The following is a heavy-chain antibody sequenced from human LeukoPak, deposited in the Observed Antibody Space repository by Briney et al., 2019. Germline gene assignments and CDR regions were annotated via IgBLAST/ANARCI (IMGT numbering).Heavy chain of an antibody. J-gene: IGHJ5*02. V-gene: IGHV4-59*01. CDR2: IYDSGST. Sequence: SETLSPTSAASGASISSYYWSWLRQPPGKRLEWTGNIYDSGSTNYNPSLKSRVTISVDTSKNQFSLKLSSVTAADTAVYYCARVVGSSSWYGGGWFDPWGQGTLVTVSS. D-gene: IGHD6-13*01. CDR1: GASISSYY. CDR3: ARVVGSSSWYGGGWFDP.